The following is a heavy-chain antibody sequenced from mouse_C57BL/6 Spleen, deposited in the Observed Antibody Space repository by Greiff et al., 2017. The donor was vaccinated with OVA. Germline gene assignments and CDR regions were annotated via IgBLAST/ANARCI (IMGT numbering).Heavy chain of an antibody. CDR2: ISYDGIT. D-gene: IGHD2-4*01. CDR1: GYSITSGYY. Sequence: ESGPGLVKPSQSLSLTCSVTGYSITSGYYWNWIRQFPGNKLEWMGYISYDGITNYNPSLKNQISITRDTSKNQFFLKLNSVTTEDTATYYCARYDYARIYYAMDYWGQGTSVTVSS. V-gene: IGHV3-6*01. J-gene: IGHJ4*01. CDR3: ARYDYARIYYAMDY.